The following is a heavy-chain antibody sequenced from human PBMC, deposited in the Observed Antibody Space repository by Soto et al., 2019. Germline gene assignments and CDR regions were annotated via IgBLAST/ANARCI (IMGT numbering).Heavy chain of an antibody. CDR1: GYDFSNFW. Sequence: PGESLKISCEASGYDFSNFWIGWVRQTPGKGLEWMGIIYPLDSDTRYGPSLQGQVTISVDKSINTAYLQWSSLKASDTGMYYCAVESEAMAVTSLYFDYWGRGPPVTVSS. CDR3: AVESEAMAVTSLYFDY. V-gene: IGHV5-51*01. D-gene: IGHD6-19*01. J-gene: IGHJ4*02. CDR2: IYPLDSDT.